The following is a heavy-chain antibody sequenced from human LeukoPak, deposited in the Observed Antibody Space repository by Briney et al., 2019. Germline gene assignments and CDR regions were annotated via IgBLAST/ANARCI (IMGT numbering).Heavy chain of an antibody. CDR2: IYASGST. V-gene: IGHV4-61*02. CDR3: ASRARRHYFDY. J-gene: IGHJ4*02. Sequence: SSETLSLTCTVSGGSISSGSYYSSWVRQPAGKGLECIRRIYASGSTNYNPSLKSRVTISVDTSTNQFCLKLSSVTAANTAVYYCASRARRHYFDYWGQGTLVTVSS. CDR1: GGSISSGSYY.